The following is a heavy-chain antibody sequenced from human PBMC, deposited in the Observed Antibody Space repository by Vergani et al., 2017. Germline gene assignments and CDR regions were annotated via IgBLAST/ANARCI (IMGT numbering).Heavy chain of an antibody. V-gene: IGHV4-59*08. Sequence: QVQLEESGPGLVKPSETLSLTCTVSGGSFNTYYWSWIRQPPGKGLEWIGSIYHSGSTYYNPSLKSRVTISVDTSKNQFSLKLSSVTAADTAVYYCARKGGSSGRYFDYWGQGTLVTVSS. CDR2: IYHSGST. CDR3: ARKGGSSGRYFDY. CDR1: GGSFNTYY. J-gene: IGHJ4*02. D-gene: IGHD6-19*01.